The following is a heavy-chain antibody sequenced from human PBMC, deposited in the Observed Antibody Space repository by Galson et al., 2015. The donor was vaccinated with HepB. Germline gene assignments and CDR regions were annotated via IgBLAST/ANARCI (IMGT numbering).Heavy chain of an antibody. V-gene: IGHV1-46*01. CDR2: INPSGGST. CDR3: ARSVYSSGRGGTYYYYYYYMDV. Sequence: SVKVSCKASGYTFTSYYMHWVRQAPGQGLEWMGIINPSGGSTSYTQKFQGRVTMTRDTSTSTVYMELSSLRSEDTAVYYCARSVYSSGRGGTYYYYYYYMDVWGKGTTDTVSS. CDR1: GYTFTSYY. D-gene: IGHD6-19*01. J-gene: IGHJ6*03.